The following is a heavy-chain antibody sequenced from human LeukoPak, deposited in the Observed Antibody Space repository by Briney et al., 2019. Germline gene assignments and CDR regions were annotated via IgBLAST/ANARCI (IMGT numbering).Heavy chain of an antibody. J-gene: IGHJ6*02. D-gene: IGHD6-13*01. V-gene: IGHV1-69*04. CDR3: ARDRAIAAAGTGYYYGMDV. CDR2: IIPILGIA. CDR1: GGTFSSYA. Sequence: GASVTVSCKASGGTFSSYAISWVRQAPGQGLEWMGRIIPILGIANYAQKFQGRVTITADKSTSTAYMELSSLRSEDTAVYYCARDRAIAAAGTGYYYGMDVWGQGTTVTVSS.